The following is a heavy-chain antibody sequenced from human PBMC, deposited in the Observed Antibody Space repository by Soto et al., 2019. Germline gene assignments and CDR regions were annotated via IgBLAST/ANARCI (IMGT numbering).Heavy chain of an antibody. CDR2: ISSSSSYT. CDR1: GFTFSDYY. D-gene: IGHD6-19*01. Sequence: QVQLVESGGGLVKPGGSLRLSCAASGFTFSDYYMSWIRQAPGKGLERVSYISSSSSYTNYADSVKGRFTISRDNAKNSLYLQMNSLRAEDTAVYYCARDFSSGWYGKVDYWGQGTLVTVSS. V-gene: IGHV3-11*05. J-gene: IGHJ4*02. CDR3: ARDFSSGWYGKVDY.